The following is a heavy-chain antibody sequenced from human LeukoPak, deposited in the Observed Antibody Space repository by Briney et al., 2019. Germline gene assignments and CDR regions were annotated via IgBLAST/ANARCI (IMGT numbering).Heavy chain of an antibody. Sequence: SETLSLTCTVSGDSFSNYYWTWIRQPPGKGLEWIGYIYYSGSTNYNPSLTSRVTISVDTSKNQFSLKPRSVTAADTAVYYCARMLWRQPYYFDYWGQGDLVTVSS. CDR1: GDSFSNYY. J-gene: IGHJ4*02. D-gene: IGHD2-2*01. CDR3: ARMLWRQPYYFDY. CDR2: IYYSGST. V-gene: IGHV4-59*01.